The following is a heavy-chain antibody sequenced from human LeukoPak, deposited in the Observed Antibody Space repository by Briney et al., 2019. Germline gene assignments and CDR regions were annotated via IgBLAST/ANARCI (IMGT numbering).Heavy chain of an antibody. CDR3: ARGLYYYGSGSRNWFDP. Sequence: PSETLSLTCAVYGGSFSGYYWSWIRQPPGKGLEWIGEINHSGSTNYNPSLKRRVTISVDTSKNQFSLKLRSVTAADRAVFYCARGLYYYGSGSRNWFDPWGQGTLVTVSS. V-gene: IGHV4-34*01. CDR1: GGSFSGYY. CDR2: INHSGST. J-gene: IGHJ5*02. D-gene: IGHD3-10*01.